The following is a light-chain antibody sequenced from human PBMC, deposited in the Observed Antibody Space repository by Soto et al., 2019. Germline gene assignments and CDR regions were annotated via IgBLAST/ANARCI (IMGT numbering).Light chain of an antibody. V-gene: IGLV2-14*03. CDR3: SSYTGSSTLYV. Sequence: QSALTQPASVYGSPGQSITISCTGTSSDVGGYNYVSWYQQYPGKAPKLMIYDVSNRPSGVSNRFSGSKSGNTASLTISGLQAEDVADYYCSSYTGSSTLYVFGTGTKLTV. J-gene: IGLJ1*01. CDR1: SSDVGGYNY. CDR2: DVS.